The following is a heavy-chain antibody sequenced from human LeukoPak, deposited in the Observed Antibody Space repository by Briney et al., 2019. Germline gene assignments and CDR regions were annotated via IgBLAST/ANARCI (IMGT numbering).Heavy chain of an antibody. CDR2: IYHSGST. CDR3: ARGGSKTSR. Sequence: PSETLSLTCTVSGYSISSGYYWGWIRQPPGKGLEWIGCIYHSGSTYYNPSLKSRVTISVDTSKNQFSLKLSSVTAADTAVYYCARGGSKTSRWGQGTLVTVSS. V-gene: IGHV4-38-2*02. J-gene: IGHJ4*02. D-gene: IGHD2-15*01. CDR1: GYSISSGYY.